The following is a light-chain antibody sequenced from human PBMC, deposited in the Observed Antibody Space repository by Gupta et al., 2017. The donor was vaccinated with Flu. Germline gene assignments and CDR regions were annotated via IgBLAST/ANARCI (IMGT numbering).Light chain of an antibody. Sequence: EIVLPQSPATLSVSPAATVTLSCPASQIVSTNLTWYQQRPVQAPRLLMCGASTSATGSPATFSGSGTGTEFTLTISSLQSEDFAVYYCQQYNNWPLTFGGGTKVEIK. J-gene: IGKJ4*01. V-gene: IGKV3-15*01. CDR3: QQYNNWPLT. CDR1: QIVSTN. CDR2: GAS.